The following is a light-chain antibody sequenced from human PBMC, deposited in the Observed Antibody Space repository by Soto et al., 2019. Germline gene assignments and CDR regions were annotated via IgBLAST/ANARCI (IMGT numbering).Light chain of an antibody. J-gene: IGKJ1*01. Sequence: EIVMTQSPATLSVSPGERATFSCKASQSVGTSLAWFQQKPGQAPRLLIYGAFTRATGIPARFSGTGSGTEFTLTISSLQSEDFALYYCQQYNDWPLTFGQGTKVDIK. CDR3: QQYNDWPLT. V-gene: IGKV3-15*01. CDR1: QSVGTS. CDR2: GAF.